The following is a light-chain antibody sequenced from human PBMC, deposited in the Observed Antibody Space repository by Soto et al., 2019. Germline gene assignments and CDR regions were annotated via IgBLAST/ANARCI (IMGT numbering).Light chain of an antibody. CDR1: QSVNSF. V-gene: IGKV3-11*01. J-gene: IGKJ4*01. CDR2: DAS. Sequence: EIVLTQSPATLSVSRGERATFCCRASQSVNSFLAWYQQKPGQAPRLLIYDASNRATGIPARFSGSGSGTDFTLTSSSLPPEEFAVYYCQQRNNRRTCGGGTQGEIK. CDR3: QQRNNRRT.